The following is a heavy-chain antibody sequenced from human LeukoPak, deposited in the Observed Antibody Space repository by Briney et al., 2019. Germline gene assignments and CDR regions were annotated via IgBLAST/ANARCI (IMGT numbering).Heavy chain of an antibody. CDR2: IIDSGNSI. CDR3: AKDPIFSGSYGVFDY. CDR1: GFSFSSCA. V-gene: IGHV3-23*01. J-gene: IGHJ4*02. Sequence: GGSLRLSCAASGFSFSSCAMSWVRQAPGKGLEWVSTIIDSGNSIYYADSAEGRFTISRDNSKNTLYLQMNSLRAGDTAVYYCAKDPIFSGSYGVFDYWGLGTLVTVSS. D-gene: IGHD1-26*01.